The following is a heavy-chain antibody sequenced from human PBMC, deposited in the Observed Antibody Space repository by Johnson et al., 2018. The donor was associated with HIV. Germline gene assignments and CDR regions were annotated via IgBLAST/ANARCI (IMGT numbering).Heavy chain of an antibody. J-gene: IGHJ3*02. V-gene: IGHV3-30*04. CDR3: ARDLVGVVAAAGPVGDASDI. CDR2: ISYDGSDK. CDR1: GFTFSSYA. D-gene: IGHD6-13*01. Sequence: QVQLVESGGGVVQPGKSLRLSCAASGFTFSSYAMHWVRQAPAKGLEWVAVISYDGSDKYYADSVKGRFTISRDNSKNTLYLQMNSLRAEDTAVYYCARDLVGVVAAAGPVGDASDIWGQGTMVTVSS.